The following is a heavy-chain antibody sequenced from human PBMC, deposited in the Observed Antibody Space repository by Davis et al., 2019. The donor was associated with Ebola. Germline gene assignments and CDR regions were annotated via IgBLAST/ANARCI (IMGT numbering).Heavy chain of an antibody. D-gene: IGHD6-25*01. J-gene: IGHJ4*02. CDR2: IYHSGST. CDR1: GGSFSGYY. V-gene: IGHV4-34*01. Sequence: SETLSLTCAVYGGSFSGYYWSWIRQPPGKGLEWIGYIYHSGSTYYNPSLKSRVTISVDTSKNQFSLKLSSVTAADTAVYYCANFLTEAASWGQGTLVTVSS. CDR3: ANFLTEAAS.